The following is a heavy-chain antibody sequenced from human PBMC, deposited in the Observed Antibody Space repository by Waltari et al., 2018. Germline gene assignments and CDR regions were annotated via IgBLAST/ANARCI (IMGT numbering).Heavy chain of an antibody. J-gene: IGHJ5*02. CDR2: ISPILGTA. CDR1: GGTFSSYA. CDR3: AREGRSIFGVVIRNWCDP. V-gene: IGHV1-69*12. D-gene: IGHD3-3*01. Sequence: QVQLVQSGAEVKKPGSSVKVSCKASGGTFSSYAISWVRQAPGQGLGWMGGISPILGTANDDQECQGQVTLTADESTSTAYMELSSLRSEDTAVYYCAREGRSIFGVVIRNWCDPWGQGTLVTVSS.